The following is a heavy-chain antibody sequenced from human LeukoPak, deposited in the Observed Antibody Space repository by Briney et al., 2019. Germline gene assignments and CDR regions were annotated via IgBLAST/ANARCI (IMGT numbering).Heavy chain of an antibody. CDR3: ARDAPYCGGDCYQY. D-gene: IGHD2-21*02. J-gene: IGHJ4*02. Sequence: SETLSLTCTVSGGSISNYYWGWIRQPPGKRLEWIGYIYYSGSTNYNPSLKSRVTISVDTSKNQFSLKLSSVTAADTAVYYCARDAPYCGGDCYQYWGQGTLVTVSS. V-gene: IGHV4-59*01. CDR2: IYYSGST. CDR1: GGSISNYY.